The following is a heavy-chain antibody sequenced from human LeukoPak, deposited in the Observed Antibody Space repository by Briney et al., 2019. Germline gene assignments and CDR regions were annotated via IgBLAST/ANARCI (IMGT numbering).Heavy chain of an antibody. V-gene: IGHV3-21*01. D-gene: IGHD3-22*01. CDR1: GFTFSSYS. Sequence: KPGGSLRLSCAASGFTFSSYSMNWVRQAPGKGLEWVSSISSSSSYIYYADSVKGRFTISRDNAKNSLYLQMNSLRAEDTAVYYCARGAPSNYYDSSGLFDYWGQGTLVTVSS. J-gene: IGHJ4*02. CDR3: ARGAPSNYYDSSGLFDY. CDR2: ISSSSSYI.